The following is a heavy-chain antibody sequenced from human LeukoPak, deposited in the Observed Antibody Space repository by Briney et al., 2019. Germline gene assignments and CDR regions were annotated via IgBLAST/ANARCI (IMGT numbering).Heavy chain of an antibody. CDR3: MRTYIIDEASGGDY. Sequence: PGGSLRLSCAASGFTVSSNYMSWVRQAPGQGLEWVSVIYSGGSTYYADSVKGRFTISRDNAKHSLQLQMKSLRVQDTALDYFMRTYIIDEASGGDYWGQGTLVTVSS. J-gene: IGHJ4*02. CDR1: GFTVSSNY. D-gene: IGHD3-10*01. CDR2: IYSGGST. V-gene: IGHV3-66*02.